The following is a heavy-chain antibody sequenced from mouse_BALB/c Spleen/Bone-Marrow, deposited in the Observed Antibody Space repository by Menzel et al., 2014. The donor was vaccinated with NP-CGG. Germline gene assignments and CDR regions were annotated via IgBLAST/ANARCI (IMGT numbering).Heavy chain of an antibody. J-gene: IGHJ2*01. CDR1: GFSLTSYG. V-gene: IGHV2-9*02. CDR3: AREGPTMITTDFVY. D-gene: IGHD2-4*01. Sequence: VKLMESGPGLVAPSQSLSITCTVSGFSLTSYGVHWVRQPPGKGLEWLGVIWAGGSTNYNSALMSRLSISKDNSKSQVFLKMNSLQTDDTAMYYCAREGPTMITTDFVYWGQGTTLTVSS. CDR2: IWAGGST.